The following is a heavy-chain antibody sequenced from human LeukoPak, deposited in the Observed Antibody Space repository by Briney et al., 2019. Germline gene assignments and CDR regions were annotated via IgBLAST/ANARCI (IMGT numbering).Heavy chain of an antibody. Sequence: SETLSLTCTVSVDSISNYYWSWIRQPPGKGLEWIGYIYYTGSTNYNPSFKRRVTISVDTPKNQFSLELSSVTAADTAVYYCAARRAYYFDFWGQGTLVTVSS. V-gene: IGHV4-59*01. J-gene: IGHJ4*02. CDR2: IYYTGST. CDR3: AARRAYYFDF. CDR1: VDSISNYY.